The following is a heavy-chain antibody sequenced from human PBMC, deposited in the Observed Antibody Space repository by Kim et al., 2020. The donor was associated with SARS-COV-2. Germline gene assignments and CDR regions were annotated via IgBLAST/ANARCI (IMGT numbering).Heavy chain of an antibody. CDR1: GFTFSSYS. CDR3: ARDRTVTTSNQNYYYGMDV. Sequence: GGSLRLSCAASGFTFSSYSMNWVRQAPGKGLEWVSSISSSSSYIYYADSVKGRFTISRDNAKNSLYLQMNSLRAEDTAVYYCARDRTVTTSNQNYYYGMDVWGQGTTVTVSS. D-gene: IGHD4-17*01. CDR2: ISSSSSYI. J-gene: IGHJ6*02. V-gene: IGHV3-21*01.